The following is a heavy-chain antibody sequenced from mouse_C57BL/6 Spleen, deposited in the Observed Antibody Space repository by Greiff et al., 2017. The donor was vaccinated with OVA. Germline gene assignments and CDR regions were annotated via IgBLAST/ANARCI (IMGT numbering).Heavy chain of an antibody. J-gene: IGHJ2*01. V-gene: IGHV1-63*01. CDR1: GYTFTNYW. Sequence: QVQLQQSGAELVRPGTSVKMSCKASGYTFTNYWIGWAKQRPGHGLEWIGDIYPGGGYTNYNEKFKGKATLTADKSSSTAYMQFSSLTSEDSAIYYCARRDITTVVAYYFDYWGQGTTLTVSS. D-gene: IGHD1-1*01. CDR3: ARRDITTVVAYYFDY. CDR2: IYPGGGYT.